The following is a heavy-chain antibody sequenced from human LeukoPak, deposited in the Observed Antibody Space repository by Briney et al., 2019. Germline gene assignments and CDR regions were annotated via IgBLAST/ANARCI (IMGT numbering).Heavy chain of an antibody. J-gene: IGHJ4*02. V-gene: IGHV3-48*03. Sequence: GGSLRLSCATSGFTFRSYEMSWVRQAPGRGLEWVSSISSGGTTTYYADSVKGRFTISRDSATNSLNLQMSSLRVEDTAVYYCARAPPPPGRRFYFDYWGLGTLVAVSP. CDR1: GFTFRSYE. D-gene: IGHD1-26*01. CDR2: ISSGGTTT. CDR3: ARAPPPPGRRFYFDY.